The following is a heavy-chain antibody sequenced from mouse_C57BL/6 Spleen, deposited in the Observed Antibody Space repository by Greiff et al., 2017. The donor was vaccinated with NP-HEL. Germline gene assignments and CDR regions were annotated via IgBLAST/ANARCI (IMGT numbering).Heavy chain of an antibody. CDR3: AKERVPYYAMDY. CDR2: IWSGGST. CDR1: GFSLTSYG. V-gene: IGHV2-4*01. J-gene: IGHJ4*01. Sequence: VQLQQSGPGLVQPSQCLSITCTVSGFSLTSYGVHWVRQPPGKGLEWLGVIWSGGSTDYNAAFISRLSISKDNSKSQVFFKMNSLQADDTAIYYCAKERVPYYAMDYWGQGTSVTVSS.